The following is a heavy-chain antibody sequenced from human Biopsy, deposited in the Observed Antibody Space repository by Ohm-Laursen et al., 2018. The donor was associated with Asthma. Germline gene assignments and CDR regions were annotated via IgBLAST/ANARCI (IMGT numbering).Heavy chain of an antibody. J-gene: IGHJ4*02. Sequence: SVKVSCKASGYTVTRYAINWVRQAPGQGLEWMGWINTNTGNPTYAQGFTGRFVFSLDTSVNTAHLQISSLKAVDTAVYYCARMISYYHEMRAPFFDYWGQGTLVTVSS. V-gene: IGHV7-4-1*02. D-gene: IGHD3-22*01. CDR1: GYTVTRYA. CDR3: ARMISYYHEMRAPFFDY. CDR2: INTNTGNP.